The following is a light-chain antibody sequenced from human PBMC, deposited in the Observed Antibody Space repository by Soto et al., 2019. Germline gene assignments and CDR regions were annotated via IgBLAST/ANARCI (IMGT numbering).Light chain of an antibody. CDR2: EGT. Sequence: SALTQPPAASGSPGQSVTISCTGTSSDIGGYNYVSWYQHHPGKAPQLLIYEGTKRPPGVPDRFSGSKSGKTASLSVSGLQAEDEDDYYCGSYEGSDGWVFGGGTKLTVL. CDR1: SSDIGGYNY. CDR3: GSYEGSDGWV. J-gene: IGLJ3*02. V-gene: IGLV2-8*01.